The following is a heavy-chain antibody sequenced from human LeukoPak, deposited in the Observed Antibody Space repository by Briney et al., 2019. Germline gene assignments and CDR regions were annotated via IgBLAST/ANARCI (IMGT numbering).Heavy chain of an antibody. V-gene: IGHV3-21*01. CDR2: LSSSSTSI. Sequence: GGSLRLSCVASGFTFTKYTMHWVRQAPGKGLEWVSSLSSSSTSIYYADAVKGRFTISRDNAQNSVYLQMYSLRVEDAAVYYCARDRPDIIGPGFDNWGQGTMVTVSS. J-gene: IGHJ3*02. CDR1: GFTFTKYT. D-gene: IGHD2-15*01. CDR3: ARDRPDIIGPGFDN.